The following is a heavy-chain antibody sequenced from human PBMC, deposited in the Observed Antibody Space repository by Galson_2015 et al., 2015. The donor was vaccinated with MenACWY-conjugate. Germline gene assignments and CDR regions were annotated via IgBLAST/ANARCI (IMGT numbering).Heavy chain of an antibody. V-gene: IGHV3-66*01. CDR3: VRDAYDGYYFNY. Sequence: SLRLSCAASGFIVSTNYMSWVRQAPGKGLEWVSVIYSGGDTYYTDSVKGRFSISRDNSKNTLYLQMKSLRAGDTAVYYCVRDAYDGYYFNYWGQGTLVTVSS. CDR2: IYSGGDT. J-gene: IGHJ4*02. D-gene: IGHD5-24*01. CDR1: GFIVSTNY.